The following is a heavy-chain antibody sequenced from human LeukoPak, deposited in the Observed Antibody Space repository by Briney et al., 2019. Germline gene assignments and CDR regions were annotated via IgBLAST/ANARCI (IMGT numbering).Heavy chain of an antibody. Sequence: GESLKISCKGSGYSFTSYWIGWVRQMPGKGLEWMGIIYPGDSDTRYSPSFQGQVTISDDKSISTAYLQWSSLKASDTAMYYCARPYCSSTSCYGYFDYWGQRTLVTVSS. J-gene: IGHJ4*02. CDR2: IYPGDSDT. CDR3: ARPYCSSTSCYGYFDY. D-gene: IGHD2-2*01. V-gene: IGHV5-51*01. CDR1: GYSFTSYW.